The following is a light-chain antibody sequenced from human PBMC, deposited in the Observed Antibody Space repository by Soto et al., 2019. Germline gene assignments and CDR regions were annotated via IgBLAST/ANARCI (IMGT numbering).Light chain of an antibody. Sequence: QSALTQPASVSGSPGQSITISCTGTSSDVGAYNCVSWYQHYPGKAPKLMIYEVKNRPSGVSNRFSGSRSGSTASLTISGLQAEDEADYYCSSYTTNSTGGYVFGTGTKLTVL. CDR3: SSYTTNSTGGYV. CDR2: EVK. CDR1: SSDVGAYNC. V-gene: IGLV2-14*01. J-gene: IGLJ1*01.